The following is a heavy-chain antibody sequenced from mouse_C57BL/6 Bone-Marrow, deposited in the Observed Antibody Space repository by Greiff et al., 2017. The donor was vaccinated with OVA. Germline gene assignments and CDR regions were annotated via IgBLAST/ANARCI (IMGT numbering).Heavy chain of an antibody. CDR2: ISSGSSTI. V-gene: IGHV5-17*01. Sequence: EVQLQESGGGLVKPGGSLKLSCAASGFTFSDYGMHWVRQAPEKGLEWVAYISSGSSTIYYADTVKGRFTISRDNAKNTLFLQMTSLRSEDTAMYYCARAMVTGPYFDYWGQGTTLTVSS. CDR3: ARAMVTGPYFDY. J-gene: IGHJ2*01. CDR1: GFTFSDYG. D-gene: IGHD2-2*01.